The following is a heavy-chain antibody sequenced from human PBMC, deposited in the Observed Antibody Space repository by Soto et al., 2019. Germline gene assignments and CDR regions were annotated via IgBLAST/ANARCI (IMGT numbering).Heavy chain of an antibody. D-gene: IGHD3-9*01. V-gene: IGHV5-10-1*01. CDR2: IDPSDSYT. CDR1: GYSFTSYW. CDR3: ARHVGTYYDSLTGLPQTKYYFDY. Sequence: GESLKISCKGSGYSFTSYWISWVRQMPGKGLEWMGMIDPSDSYTNYSPSFQGHVTISADKSISTAYLQWSSLKASDTAMYYCARHVGTYYDSLTGLPQTKYYFDYWGQGTLVTVSS. J-gene: IGHJ4*02.